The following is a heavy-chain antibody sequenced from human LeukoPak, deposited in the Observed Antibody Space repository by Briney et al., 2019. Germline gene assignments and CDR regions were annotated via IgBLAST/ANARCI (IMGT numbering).Heavy chain of an antibody. Sequence: GGTLRLSCAASGFTFSSHGMSWVRQAPGKGLEWVSSISGSGGSTYYADSVKGRFTISRDNSKTTLYLQMNSLRAEDTAVYYCAKVFYPAAGTGRVDFPFDYWGQGTLVTVSS. CDR2: ISGSGGST. J-gene: IGHJ4*02. CDR3: AKVFYPAAGTGRVDFPFDY. CDR1: GFTFSSHG. D-gene: IGHD6-13*01. V-gene: IGHV3-23*01.